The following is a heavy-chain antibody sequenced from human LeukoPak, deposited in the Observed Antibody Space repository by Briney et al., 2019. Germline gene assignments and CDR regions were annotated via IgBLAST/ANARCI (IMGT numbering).Heavy chain of an antibody. D-gene: IGHD4-17*01. Sequence: SETLSLTCTVSGGSISSGGYYWSWIRQPPGKELQWIGSIYYNGITHYNPSLESRVTISADTSTNEFSLKLRSVTAADTAMYYCARDHGDFVQHDWGQGTLVTVSS. CDR1: GGSISSGGYY. V-gene: IGHV4-39*01. J-gene: IGHJ4*02. CDR3: ARDHGDFVQHD. CDR2: IYYNGIT.